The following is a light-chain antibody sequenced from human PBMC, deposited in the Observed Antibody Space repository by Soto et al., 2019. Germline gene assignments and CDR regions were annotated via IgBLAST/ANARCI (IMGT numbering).Light chain of an antibody. CDR2: GTS. Sequence: EIVLTQAPGTVSLSPGESATLSLRASQSVTSIYLAWYQRKPGQAPRLLIHGTSTRAPGIPDRFSGSGSGTDFTLTISRLEPEDFAMYYCQQYGTSPLTFGGGTKVDIK. J-gene: IGKJ4*01. CDR1: QSVTSIY. V-gene: IGKV3-20*01. CDR3: QQYGTSPLT.